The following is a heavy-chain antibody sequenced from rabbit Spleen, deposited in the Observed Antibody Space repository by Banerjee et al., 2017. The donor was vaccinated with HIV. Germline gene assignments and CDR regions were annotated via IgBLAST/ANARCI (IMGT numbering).Heavy chain of an antibody. D-gene: IGHD4-1*01. V-gene: IGHV1S47*01. Sequence: QEQLVESGGGMVQPEGSLTVTCKASGFDFSSNAMCWVRQAPGKGPEWIACISNGDGSTYYASWVNGRFTISRSTSLDTVTLQMTSLTAADTATYFCARDLDGVIGWNFGWWGQGTLVTVS. J-gene: IGHJ4*01. CDR1: GFDFSSNA. CDR2: ISNGDGST. CDR3: ARDLDGVIGWNFGW.